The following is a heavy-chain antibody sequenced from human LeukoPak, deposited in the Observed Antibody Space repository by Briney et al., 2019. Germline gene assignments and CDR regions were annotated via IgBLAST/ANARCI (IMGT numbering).Heavy chain of an antibody. J-gene: IGHJ4*02. Sequence: GGSLRLSCATSGFTFSSYAMSWVRQAPGKGLEWVAVISYDGNIKNYADSMRGRFTISRDNSENTLDLQMNSLRAEDTAVYYCVKPMIRGVPPFDHWGQGTLVTVSS. CDR1: GFTFSSYA. CDR2: ISYDGNIK. V-gene: IGHV3-30*18. D-gene: IGHD3-10*01. CDR3: VKPMIRGVPPFDH.